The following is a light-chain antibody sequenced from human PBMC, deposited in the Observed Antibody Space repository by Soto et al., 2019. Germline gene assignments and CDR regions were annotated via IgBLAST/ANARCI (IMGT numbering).Light chain of an antibody. V-gene: IGKV3-20*01. CDR3: QQYGSSGT. CDR1: QSVSNNY. J-gene: IGKJ1*01. Sequence: ELVLTQSPATLSVSPVERATLSFRASQSVSNNYLAWYQQKPGQAPRLLIYGASNRATGIPDRFSGSGSGTDFTLTISRLEPEDFAVYYCQQYGSSGTFGQGTKVDIK. CDR2: GAS.